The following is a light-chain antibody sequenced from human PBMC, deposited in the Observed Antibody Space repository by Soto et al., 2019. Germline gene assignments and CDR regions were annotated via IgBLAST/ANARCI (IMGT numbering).Light chain of an antibody. V-gene: IGLV2-18*02. CDR3: SSYTSSSTLL. CDR2: EVS. J-gene: IGLJ2*01. CDR1: SSDVGTYNR. Sequence: QSALTQPPSVSGSPGQSVTISCTGTSSDVGTYNRVSWYQQPPGTAPKLMIYEVSNQPSGVPDRFSGSKSGNTASLTISGLQAEDEADYYCSSYTSSSTLLFGGGTKLTVL.